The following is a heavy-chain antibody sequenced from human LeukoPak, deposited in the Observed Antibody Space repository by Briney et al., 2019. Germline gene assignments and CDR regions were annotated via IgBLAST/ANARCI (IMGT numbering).Heavy chain of an antibody. D-gene: IGHD6-13*01. CDR3: ARDYQIAAAGEYYYYGMDV. V-gene: IGHV4-61*02. J-gene: IGHJ6*02. CDR2: IYTSGST. CDR1: GGSISSGSYY. Sequence: PSETLSLTCTVSGGSISSGSYYWGWIRQPAGKGLEWIGRIYTSGSTYYNPSLKSRVTISVDTSKNQFSLKLSSVTAADTAVYYCARDYQIAAAGEYYYYGMDVWGQGTTVTVSS.